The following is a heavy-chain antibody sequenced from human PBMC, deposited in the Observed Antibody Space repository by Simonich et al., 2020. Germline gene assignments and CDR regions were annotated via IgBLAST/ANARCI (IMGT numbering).Heavy chain of an antibody. D-gene: IGHD1-7*01. J-gene: IGHJ4*02. CDR3: AKRSGVSITGTFDY. CDR2: NSGRGGST. V-gene: IGHV3-23*01. CDR1: GFTFSSYA. Sequence: EVQLLESWGGLVQPGGSLRLSCSASGFTFSSYAMRWVRQAPGKGMGWGPANSGRGGSTNYAESVKGRFTISRNKSKNTLYMQMNSLRAEETAVYYCAKRSGVSITGTFDYWGQGTLVTVSS.